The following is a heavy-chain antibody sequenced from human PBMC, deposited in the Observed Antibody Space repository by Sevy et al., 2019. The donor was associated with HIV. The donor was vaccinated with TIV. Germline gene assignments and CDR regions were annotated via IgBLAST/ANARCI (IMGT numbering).Heavy chain of an antibody. CDR3: ARDKDTDTVTVAAPRRRNWFAP. J-gene: IGHJ5*02. D-gene: IGHD1-26*01. CDR1: GFTFTSYS. V-gene: IGHV3-21*01. CDR2: ISSSGRDI. Sequence: GGSLRLSCAASGFTFTSYSMNWVRQAPGKGLEWISSISSSGRDIFDADSVKGRFTTSRDNAKDSLYLQMNSLRAEDTALYYCARDKDTDTVTVAAPRRRNWFAPWGQGTLVTVSS.